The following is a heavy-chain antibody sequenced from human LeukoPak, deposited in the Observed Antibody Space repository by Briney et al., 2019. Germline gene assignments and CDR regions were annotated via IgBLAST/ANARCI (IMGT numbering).Heavy chain of an antibody. Sequence: GESLKISCKGSGYSFTSYWIGWVRQMPGKGLEWMGIIYPGDSDTTYSPSFRGQVTISADKSISTAYLQWSSLKASDTAMYYCARLRYCTGGSCYSPLAWFDPWGQGTLVTVSS. J-gene: IGHJ5*02. CDR1: GYSFTSYW. CDR2: IYPGDSDT. D-gene: IGHD2-15*01. V-gene: IGHV5-51*01. CDR3: ARLRYCTGGSCYSPLAWFDP.